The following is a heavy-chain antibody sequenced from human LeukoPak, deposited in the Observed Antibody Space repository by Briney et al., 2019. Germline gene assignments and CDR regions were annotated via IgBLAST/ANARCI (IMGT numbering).Heavy chain of an antibody. J-gene: IGHJ6*02. CDR1: GFTFSSYG. Sequence: GGSLRLSCAAPGFTFSSYGMHWVRQAPGKGLEWVAVIWYDGSNKYYADSVKGRFTISRDNSKNTLYLQMNSLRAEDTAVYYCARDRLRFLEWSGYGMDVWGQGTTVTVSS. V-gene: IGHV3-33*01. CDR3: ARDRLRFLEWSGYGMDV. CDR2: IWYDGSNK. D-gene: IGHD3-3*01.